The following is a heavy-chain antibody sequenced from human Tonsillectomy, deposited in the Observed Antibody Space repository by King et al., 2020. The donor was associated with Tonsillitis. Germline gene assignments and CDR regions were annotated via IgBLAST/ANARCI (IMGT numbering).Heavy chain of an antibody. D-gene: IGHD3-16*01. CDR1: GFTFSSYD. Sequence: QVQLVESGGGVVQPGRSLRLSCAASGFTFSSYDMHWVRQAPGKGLEWVAVIWYDGSKENYADSVKGRFTISRDNSKNTLYLQMNSLRVEDTAVYYCARDSLMITFGGVRNYFDHWVQGTLVTVSS. CDR2: IWYDGSKE. J-gene: IGHJ4*02. CDR3: ARDSLMITFGGVRNYFDH. V-gene: IGHV3-33*01.